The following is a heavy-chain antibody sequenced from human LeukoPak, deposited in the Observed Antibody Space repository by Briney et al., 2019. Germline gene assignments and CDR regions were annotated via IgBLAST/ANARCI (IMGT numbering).Heavy chain of an antibody. D-gene: IGHD2-2*01. CDR3: ARALGYCSSTSCQQGHYYYYGMDV. V-gene: IGHV1-2*06. CDR2: INPNSGGT. Sequence: GASVKVSCKASGYTFTGYYMHWVRQAPGQGLEWMGRINPNSGGTNYAQKFQGRVTMTRDTSISTAYMELSRLRSDDTAVYYCARALGYCSSTSCQQGHYYYYGMDVWGQGTTVTVSS. CDR1: GYTFTGYY. J-gene: IGHJ6*02.